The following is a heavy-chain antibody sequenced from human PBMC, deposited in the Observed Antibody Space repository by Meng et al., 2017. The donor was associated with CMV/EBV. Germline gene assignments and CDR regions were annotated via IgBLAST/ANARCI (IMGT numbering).Heavy chain of an antibody. Sequence: SETLSLTCTVSGGSISSSSYYWGWIRPPPGKGREWIGSIYYSGSTYYNQSLKSRVTISVDTSKNQFSLKLGCVTAADTAVYYCAGLTGDDAFDIWGQGTMVTVSS. CDR1: GGSISSSSYY. J-gene: IGHJ3*02. D-gene: IGHD7-27*01. CDR2: IYYSGST. CDR3: AGLTGDDAFDI. V-gene: IGHV4-39*01.